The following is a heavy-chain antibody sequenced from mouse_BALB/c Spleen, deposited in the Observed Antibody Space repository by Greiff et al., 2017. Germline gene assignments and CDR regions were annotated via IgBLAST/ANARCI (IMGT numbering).Heavy chain of an antibody. CDR2: IYPGDGDT. D-gene: IGHD2-4*01. V-gene: IGHV1-80*01. Sequence: LVESGPELVKPGSSVKISCKASGYAFSSYWMNWVKQRPGQGLEWIGQIYPGDGDTNYNGKFKGKATLTADKSSSTAYMQLSSLTSEDSAVYFCARRGGLRRDWYFDVWGAGTTVTVSS. CDR3: ARRGGLRRDWYFDV. J-gene: IGHJ1*01. CDR1: GYAFSSYW.